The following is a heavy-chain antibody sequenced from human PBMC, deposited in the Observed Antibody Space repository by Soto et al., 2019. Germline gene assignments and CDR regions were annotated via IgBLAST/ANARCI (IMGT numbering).Heavy chain of an antibody. CDR3: ARAMIRFGGVIVDY. J-gene: IGHJ4*02. D-gene: IGHD3-16*02. CDR2: INHSGST. V-gene: IGHV4-34*01. CDR1: GGSFSGYY. Sequence: SETLSLTCAIYGGSFSGYYWSWLRQPPGKGLEWIGEINHSGSTNYNPSLKSRVTISVDTSKNQFSLKLSSVTAADTAVYYCARAMIRFGGVIVDYWGQETLVTVSS.